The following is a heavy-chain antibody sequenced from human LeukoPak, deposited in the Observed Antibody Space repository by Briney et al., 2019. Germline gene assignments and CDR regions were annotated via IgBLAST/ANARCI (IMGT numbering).Heavy chain of an antibody. CDR2: MNPNSGNT. Sequence: ASVKVSCKASGYTFTSYDINWVRQATGQGLEWMGWMNPNSGNTGYAQKFQGRVTITRNTSISTAYMELSSLRSEDTAVYYCARDARVDTAMAHHLLYYYYYYMDVWGKGTTVTVSS. D-gene: IGHD5-18*01. J-gene: IGHJ6*03. V-gene: IGHV1-8*03. CDR3: ARDARVDTAMAHHLLYYYYYYMDV. CDR1: GYTFTSYD.